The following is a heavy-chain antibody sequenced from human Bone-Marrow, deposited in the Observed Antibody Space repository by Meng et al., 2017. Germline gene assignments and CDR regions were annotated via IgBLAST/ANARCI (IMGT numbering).Heavy chain of an antibody. J-gene: IGHJ4*02. CDR1: GFTFSSYA. CDR2: ISYDGSNK. CDR3: ARDGEDTYYDILTGYLSPPIDY. Sequence: GGSLRLSCAASGFTFSSYAMHWVRQAPGKGLEGVAVISYDGSNKYYADSVKGRFTISRDNSKNTLYLQMNSLRAEDTAVYYCARDGEDTYYDILTGYLSPPIDYWGQGTLVTVSS. D-gene: IGHD3-9*01. V-gene: IGHV3-30*04.